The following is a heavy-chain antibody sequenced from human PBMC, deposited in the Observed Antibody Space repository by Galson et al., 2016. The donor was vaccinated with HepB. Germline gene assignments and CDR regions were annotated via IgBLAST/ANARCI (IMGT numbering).Heavy chain of an antibody. CDR3: ASTAYNSGSYPRSY. Sequence: SLRLSCAVSGFTVNNNYMSWVRQAPGKGLVWVSRVGGDGSITDYADSVNGRFTISRDNAKNTVYLQMNSLRAEDTAVYYCASTAYNSGSYPRSYWGQGTLVTVSS. V-gene: IGHV3-74*01. CDR2: VGGDGSIT. D-gene: IGHD3-10*01. CDR1: GFTVNNNY. J-gene: IGHJ4*02.